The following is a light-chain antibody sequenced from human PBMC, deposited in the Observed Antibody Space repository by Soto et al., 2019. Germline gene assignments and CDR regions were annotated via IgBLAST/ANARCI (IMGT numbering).Light chain of an antibody. Sequence: QSVLTQSPSVSAAPGQQVTISCSGSSSNIGNNYVSWYQQLPGTAPKLLIYDNNKRPSGIPDRCSGSKSGTSGTLDITGLQTGDEADYYCATWDGSLPGEVFGGGTQLTVL. CDR2: DNN. CDR3: ATWDGSLPGEV. V-gene: IGLV1-51*01. CDR1: SSNIGNNY. J-gene: IGLJ2*01.